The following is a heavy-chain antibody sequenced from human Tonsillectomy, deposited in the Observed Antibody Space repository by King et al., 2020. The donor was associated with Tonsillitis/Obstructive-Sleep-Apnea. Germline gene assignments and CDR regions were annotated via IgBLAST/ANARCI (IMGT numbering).Heavy chain of an antibody. CDR1: GGSISSFY. CDR2: VYYSGST. D-gene: IGHD2-15*01. J-gene: IGHJ3*02. Sequence: VQLQESGPGLVKPSETLSLTCTVSGGSISSFYWSWIRQPPGKGLEWIGYVYYSGSTNYNPSLRGRVTISVDTSKNQFSLKLSSVTAADTAVYYCARDLVLEAGGDAFDIWGQGTMVTVSS. V-gene: IGHV4-59*01. CDR3: ARDLVLEAGGDAFDI.